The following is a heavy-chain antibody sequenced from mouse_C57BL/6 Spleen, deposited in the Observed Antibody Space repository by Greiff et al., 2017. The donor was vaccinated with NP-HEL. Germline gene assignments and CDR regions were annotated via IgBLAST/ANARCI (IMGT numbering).Heavy chain of an antibody. CDR2: INPNNGGT. CDR1: GYTFTDYN. J-gene: IGHJ2*01. CDR3: ARSYYYGSSWGGVFDY. V-gene: IGHV1-18*01. D-gene: IGHD1-1*01. Sequence: EVKLVESGPELVKPGASVKIPCKASGYTFTDYNMDWVKQSHGKSLEWIGDINPNNGGTIYNQKFKGKATLTVDKSSSTAYMELRSLTSEDTAVYYCARSYYYGSSWGGVFDYWGQGTTLTVSS.